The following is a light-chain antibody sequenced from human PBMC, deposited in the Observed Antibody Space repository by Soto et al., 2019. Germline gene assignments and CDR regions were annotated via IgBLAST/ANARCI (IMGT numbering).Light chain of an antibody. CDR1: QSVSTK. CDR2: GAS. Sequence: ERVMTQSPATLSVSAGERATLSCRASQSVSTKLAWYQQKPGQAPRLLIYGASTRATGIPARFSGSGSGTEFTLTISSLQSEDFAVYYCQQYNNWPLTFGGGTKVEIK. V-gene: IGKV3-15*01. CDR3: QQYNNWPLT. J-gene: IGKJ4*01.